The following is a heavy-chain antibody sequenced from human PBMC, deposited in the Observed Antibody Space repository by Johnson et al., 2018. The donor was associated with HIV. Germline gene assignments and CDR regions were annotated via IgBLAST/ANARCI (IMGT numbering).Heavy chain of an antibody. D-gene: IGHD3-22*01. J-gene: IGHJ3*02. V-gene: IGHV3-30*18. CDR2: ISYDGSNK. CDR3: AKDRAEVVVVHDALDM. Sequence: QVQLVESGGGVVQPGRSLRLSCAASGFTFSSYGMHWVRQAPGKGLEWVAVISYDGSNKYYADSVKGRFTISRDNSKNTLYLQMNSLRPEDTAVYYCAKDRAEVVVVHDALDMWGQGTMVTVSS. CDR1: GFTFSSYG.